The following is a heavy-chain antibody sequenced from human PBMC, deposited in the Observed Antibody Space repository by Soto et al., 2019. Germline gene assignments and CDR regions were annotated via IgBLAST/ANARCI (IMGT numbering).Heavy chain of an antibody. CDR1: GYSFTDYW. J-gene: IGHJ6*02. CDR2: IYPGDSDT. D-gene: IGHD3-3*01. Sequence: GESLKISCKGSGYSFTDYWIGWVHQMPAKGLEWVGIIYPGDSDTRYSPSFQGQVTISADKSITTAHLQWSSLKASDTAIYYCAISTITTRWYYCYYGMDVWGQGTTVTVSS. CDR3: AISTITTRWYYCYYGMDV. V-gene: IGHV5-51*07.